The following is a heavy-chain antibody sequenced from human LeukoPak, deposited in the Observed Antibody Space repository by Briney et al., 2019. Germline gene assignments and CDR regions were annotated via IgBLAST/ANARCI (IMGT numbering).Heavy chain of an antibody. J-gene: IGHJ4*02. V-gene: IGHV3-23*01. Sequence: GGSLRLSCAASGFTFSSYAMSWVRQAPGKGLEWVSAISGSSGSTYYADSVKGRFTISRDNSKNTLYLQMNSLRAEDTAVYYCAKEAGYYDSSGYFFGYWGQGTLVTVSS. CDR3: AKEAGYYDSSGYFFGY. D-gene: IGHD3-22*01. CDR2: ISGSSGST. CDR1: GFTFSSYA.